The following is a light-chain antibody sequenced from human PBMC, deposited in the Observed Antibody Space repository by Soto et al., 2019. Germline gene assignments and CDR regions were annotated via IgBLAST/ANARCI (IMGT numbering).Light chain of an antibody. Sequence: EIVLTQSPGTLSLSPGARAPLSCRARQSVSSTHLAWYQQKPGQAPRLLIYGASTRVTGIPARFSGSGSGTEFTLTISSLQSEDFAVYYCQQYHNWWTFGQGTKVDIK. CDR1: QSVSSTH. CDR3: QQYHNWWT. CDR2: GAS. V-gene: IGKV3-15*01. J-gene: IGKJ1*01.